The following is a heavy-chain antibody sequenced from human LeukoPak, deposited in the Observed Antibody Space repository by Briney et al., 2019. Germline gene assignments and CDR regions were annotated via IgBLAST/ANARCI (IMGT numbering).Heavy chain of an antibody. CDR3: AKGSGYSYRSVIDY. CDR1: GFTFDDYA. CDR2: ISWNSGSI. V-gene: IGHV3-9*01. D-gene: IGHD5-18*01. Sequence: GGSLRLSCAASGFTFDDYAMHWVRQAPGRGLEWVSSISWNSGSIGYADSVKGRITISRDSAKNSLYPQMNSLRAEDTALYYCAKGSGYSYRSVIDYWGQGTLVTVSS. J-gene: IGHJ4*02.